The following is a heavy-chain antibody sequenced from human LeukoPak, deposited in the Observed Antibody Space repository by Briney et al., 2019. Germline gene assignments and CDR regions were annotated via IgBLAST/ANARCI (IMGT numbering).Heavy chain of an antibody. CDR2: IRSKANSYAT. V-gene: IGHV3-73*01. CDR3: TSGSWGVVGYYYYYMDV. J-gene: IGHJ6*03. CDR1: GFTFSGSA. Sequence: GGSLKLSCAASGFTFSGSAMHWVRQASGKGLEWVGRIRSKANSYATAYAASVKGRFTISRDDSKNTAYPQMNSLKTEDTAVYYCTSGSWGVVGYYYYYMDVWGKGTTVTVSS. D-gene: IGHD3-3*01.